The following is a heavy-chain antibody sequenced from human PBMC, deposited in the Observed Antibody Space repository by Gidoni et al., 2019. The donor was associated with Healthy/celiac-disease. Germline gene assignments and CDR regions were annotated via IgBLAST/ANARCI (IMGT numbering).Heavy chain of an antibody. D-gene: IGHD5-12*01. Sequence: EVQLVESGVGLVQPGSSLRPSLAASGVTFSSYAMHWVRQAPGKGLEYVSAISSNGGSTYYANAVKGRFTIYRDNSKNTLYLQMGSLRAEDMAVYYCARDVDIVATLLDYWGQGTLVTVSS. CDR2: ISSNGGST. CDR3: ARDVDIVATLLDY. V-gene: IGHV3-64*01. J-gene: IGHJ4*02. CDR1: GVTFSSYA.